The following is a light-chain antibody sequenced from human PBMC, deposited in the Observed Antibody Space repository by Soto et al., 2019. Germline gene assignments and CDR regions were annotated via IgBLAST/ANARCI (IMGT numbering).Light chain of an antibody. CDR2: SDG. CDR3: ASWEDSLNGWV. J-gene: IGLJ3*02. CDR1: SSNVGSNT. V-gene: IGLV1-44*01. Sequence: QAVVTQPPSASGTPGQRVTISCSGSSSNVGSNTVSWYQQLPGTAPKVLIYSDGQRPSGVPDRFSGSRSGSSASLAISGLQSGDEGDYYCASWEDSLNGWVIGGGTKLTV.